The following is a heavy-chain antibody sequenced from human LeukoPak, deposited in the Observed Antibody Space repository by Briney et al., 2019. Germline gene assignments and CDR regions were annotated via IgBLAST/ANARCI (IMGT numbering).Heavy chain of an antibody. D-gene: IGHD3-22*01. Sequence: GGSLRLSCAASGFTFSNYDMHWVRQATGKGLEWVSGIAMGGDPLYPDSVKGRFTISRENANNSLYLQMNSLRAEDTAVYYCARGSGGYYDSGRRYYYGMDVWGQGTTVTVSS. CDR2: IAMGGDP. CDR3: ARGSGGYYDSGRRYYYGMDV. CDR1: GFTFSNYD. V-gene: IGHV3-13*05. J-gene: IGHJ6*02.